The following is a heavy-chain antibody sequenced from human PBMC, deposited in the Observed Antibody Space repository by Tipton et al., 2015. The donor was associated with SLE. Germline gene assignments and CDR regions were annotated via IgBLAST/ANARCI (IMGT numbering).Heavy chain of an antibody. D-gene: IGHD6-13*01. CDR1: GFTFSSYS. CDR2: ISSSSSYI. J-gene: IGHJ4*02. CDR3: ARDTNQQLGYFDY. V-gene: IGHV3-21*01. Sequence: SLRLSCAASGFTFSSYSMNWVRQAPGKGLEWVSSISSSSSYIYYADSVKGRFTISRDNAKNSLYLQMNSLRAEDTAVYYCARDTNQQLGYFDYWGQGTLVTVSS.